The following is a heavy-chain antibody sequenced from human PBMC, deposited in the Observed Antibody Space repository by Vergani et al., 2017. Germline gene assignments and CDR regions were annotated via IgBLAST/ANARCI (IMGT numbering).Heavy chain of an antibody. CDR2: ISGSGGST. CDR3: AKPLTGRYYYYYYMDV. V-gene: IGHV3-23*01. J-gene: IGHJ6*03. D-gene: IGHD3-9*01. CDR1: GFTFSSYA. Sequence: EVQLLESGGGLVQPGGSLRLSCAASGFTFSSYAMSWVRQAPGKGLEWVSAISGSGGSTYYADSVKGRFTISRDNSKNTLYLQMNSLRAEDTAVYYCAKPLTGRYYYYYYMDVWGKGTTVTVSS.